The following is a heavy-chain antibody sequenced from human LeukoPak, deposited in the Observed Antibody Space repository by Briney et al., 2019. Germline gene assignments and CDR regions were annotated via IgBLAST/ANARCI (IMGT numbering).Heavy chain of an antibody. D-gene: IGHD5-12*01. V-gene: IGHV4-39*07. CDR3: ARDSGYDRNWFDP. CDR1: SDSISNGAYH. J-gene: IGHJ5*02. Sequence: SETLSLTCTVSSDSISNGAYHWGWIRQPPGRGLEWIGTIYYNRGTYYNPSLKSRVTISVDTSKNQFSLKLSSVTAADTAVYYCARDSGYDRNWFDPWGQGTLVTVSS. CDR2: IYYNRGT.